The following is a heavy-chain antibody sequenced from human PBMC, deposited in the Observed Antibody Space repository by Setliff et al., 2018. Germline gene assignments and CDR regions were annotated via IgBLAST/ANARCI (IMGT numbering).Heavy chain of an antibody. CDR1: GGSISSGGYY. Sequence: SETLSLTCTVSGGSISSGGYYWSWIRQHPGKGLEWIGSIYYSGSTYYNPSLKSRVTISVDTSKNQFSLKLSSVTAADTAVYYCASVDIVLMVYALWGQGTLVTVSS. J-gene: IGHJ4*02. D-gene: IGHD2-8*01. CDR2: IYYSGST. V-gene: IGHV4-39*01. CDR3: ASVDIVLMVYAL.